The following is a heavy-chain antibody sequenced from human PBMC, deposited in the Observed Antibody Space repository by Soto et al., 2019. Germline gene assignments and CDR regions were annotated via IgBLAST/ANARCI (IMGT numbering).Heavy chain of an antibody. Sequence: EVQLWESGGGLVQPGGSLRLSCAASGFIFNNYALTWVRQSPGKGLEWVSTSGGSGGTTYYADSVKGRFTISRDSSNNTLSLQMNSLRVEDTATYYCARDWTGNTCPCLDVWGQGTTVSVSS. CDR1: GFIFNNYA. CDR2: SGGSGGTT. D-gene: IGHD2-8*02. V-gene: IGHV3-23*01. J-gene: IGHJ6*02. CDR3: ARDWTGNTCPCLDV.